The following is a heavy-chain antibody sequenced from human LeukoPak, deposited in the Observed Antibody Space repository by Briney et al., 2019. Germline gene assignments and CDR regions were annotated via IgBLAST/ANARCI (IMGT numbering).Heavy chain of an antibody. CDR2: ICGSSSST. CDR3: AKGSGGSCHSATDY. CDR1: GFSFSSYA. J-gene: IGHJ4*02. D-gene: IGHD2-15*01. Sequence: GGSLRLSCAASGFSFSSYAMNWVRQAPGKGLEWVSVICGSSSSTYYVDSVKGRFTISRVNSKNTLYLQMNSLRAEDTAIYYCAKGSGGSCHSATDYWGQGTLVTVSS. V-gene: IGHV3-23*01.